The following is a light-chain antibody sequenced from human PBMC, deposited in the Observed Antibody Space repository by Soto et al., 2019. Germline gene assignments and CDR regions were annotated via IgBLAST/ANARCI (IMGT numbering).Light chain of an antibody. V-gene: IGKV3-11*01. J-gene: IGKJ1*01. CDR3: QQHGSSPWM. CDR2: DAS. Sequence: EIVLTQSPATLSFSPGERSTLSCRASQSVSSYLAWYQQKPGQAPRLLIYDASNRATGIPARFSGSGSGTDFTLTISSLEPEDFAVYYCQQHGSSPWMFGQGTKVDIK. CDR1: QSVSSY.